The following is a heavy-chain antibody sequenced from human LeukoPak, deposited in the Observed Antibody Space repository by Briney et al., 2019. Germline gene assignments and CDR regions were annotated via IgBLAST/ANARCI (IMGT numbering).Heavy chain of an antibody. V-gene: IGHV4-34*01. D-gene: IGHD3-10*01. CDR3: ARGNQYGSGSYYNVYGDNWFDP. J-gene: IGHJ5*02. CDR1: GGSFSGYY. CDR2: INHSGST. Sequence: SETLSLTCAVYGGSFSGYYWSWIRQPPGKGLEWIGEINHSGSTNYNPSLKSRVTISVDTSKNQFSLKLSPVTAADTAVYYCARGNQYGSGSYYNVYGDNWFDPWGQGTLVTVSS.